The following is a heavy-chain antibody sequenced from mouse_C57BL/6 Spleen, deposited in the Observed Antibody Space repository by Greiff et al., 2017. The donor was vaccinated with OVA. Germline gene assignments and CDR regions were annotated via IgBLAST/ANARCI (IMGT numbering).Heavy chain of an antibody. CDR1: GFTFSSYA. CDR3: ARDRGDYGTPYAMDY. Sequence: DVKLVESGGGLVKPGGSLKLSCAASGFTFSSYAMSWVRQTPEKRLEWVATISDGGSYTYYPDNVKGRFTISRDNAKNNLYLQMSHLKSEDTAMYYCARDRGDYGTPYAMDYWGQGTSVTVSS. J-gene: IGHJ4*01. CDR2: ISDGGSYT. V-gene: IGHV5-4*01. D-gene: IGHD1-1*01.